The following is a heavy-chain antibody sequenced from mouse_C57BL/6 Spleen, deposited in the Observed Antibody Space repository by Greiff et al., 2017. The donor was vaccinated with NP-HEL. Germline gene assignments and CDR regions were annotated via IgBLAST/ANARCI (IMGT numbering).Heavy chain of an antibody. J-gene: IGHJ2*01. CDR1: GFTFSSYT. Sequence: EVKLVESGGGLVKPGGSLKLSCAASGFTFSSYTMSWVRQTPEKRLEWVATISGGGGNTYYPDSVKGRFTISRDNAKNTLYLQMSSLRSEDTALYYCARRPGSSYFDYWGQGTTLTVSS. CDR2: ISGGGGNT. CDR3: ARRPGSSYFDY. D-gene: IGHD1-1*01. V-gene: IGHV5-9*01.